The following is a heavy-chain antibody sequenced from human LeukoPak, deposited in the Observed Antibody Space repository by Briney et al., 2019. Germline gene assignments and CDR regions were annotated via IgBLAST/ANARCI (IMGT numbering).Heavy chain of an antibody. J-gene: IGHJ4*02. CDR1: GYSFTSYY. V-gene: IGHV5-51*01. CDR2: IYPGDSDT. CDR3: ARVIAVAGTVYFDY. D-gene: IGHD6-19*01. Sequence: GESLKISCKASGYSFTSYYIGWVRQMPGKGLEWMGIIYPGDSDTKYSPSFQGQVTISADKSISTAYLQWSSLKASDTAMYYCARVIAVAGTVYFDYWGQGTLVTVSS.